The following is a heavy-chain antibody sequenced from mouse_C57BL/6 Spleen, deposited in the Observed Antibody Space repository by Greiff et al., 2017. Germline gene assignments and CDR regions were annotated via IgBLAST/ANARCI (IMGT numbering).Heavy chain of an antibody. J-gene: IGHJ2*01. CDR2: INPNNGGT. CDR3: ARRDWDGPFDY. V-gene: IGHV1-26*01. CDR1: GYTFTDYY. Sequence: EVQLQQPGPELVKPGASVKISCKASGYTFTDYYMNWVKQSHGQSLEWIGDINPNNGGTSYNQKFKGKATLTVDKSSSTAYMELRSLTSEDSAVYYCARRDWDGPFDYWGQGTTLTVSS. D-gene: IGHD4-1*01.